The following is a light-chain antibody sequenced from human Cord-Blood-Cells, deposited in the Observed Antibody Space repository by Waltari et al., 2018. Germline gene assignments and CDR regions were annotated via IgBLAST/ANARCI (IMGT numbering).Light chain of an antibody. CDR3: SSYTSSSTWV. Sequence: QSALTQPASVSVSPGQSITLSCTGTSIDVGGSNYVSWYQQHPGKAPRLMSYDDSKRPAGVSKRFSGSRSGSTASLTISGLQAEDETDYYCSSYTSSSTWVYGGGTKLTDL. V-gene: IGLV2-14*01. CDR2: DDS. CDR1: SIDVGGSNY. J-gene: IGLJ3*02.